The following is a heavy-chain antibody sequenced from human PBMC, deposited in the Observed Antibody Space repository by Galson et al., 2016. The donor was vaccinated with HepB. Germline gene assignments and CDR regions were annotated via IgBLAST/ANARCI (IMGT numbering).Heavy chain of an antibody. D-gene: IGHD3/OR15-3a*01. CDR2: ISSFSSSNYI. CDR1: GFTFSDYQ. CDR3: ARDISLDWRPDHRYLDL. J-gene: IGHJ2*01. V-gene: IGHV3-11*06. Sequence: SLRLSCAASGFTFSDYQMSWIRQAPGKGLEWISYISSFSSSNYIKYADSVKGRFTISRDNAKNSLYLQMKTLRVEDTALYYCARDISLDWRPDHRYLDLWGRGTLVTVSS.